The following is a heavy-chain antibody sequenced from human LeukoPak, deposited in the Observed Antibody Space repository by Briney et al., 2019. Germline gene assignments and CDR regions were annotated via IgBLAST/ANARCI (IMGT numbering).Heavy chain of an antibody. V-gene: IGHV4-34*01. D-gene: IGHD6-13*01. CDR3: AKGPGQLDY. CDR2: INHSGST. CDR1: GGSFSGYY. J-gene: IGHJ4*02. Sequence: SETLSLTCAVYGGSFSGYYWSWIRQPPGKGLEWIGEINHSGSTNYNPSLKSRVTISVDTSKNQFSLKLSSVTAADTAVYYCAKGPGQLDYWSQGSLVTVSS.